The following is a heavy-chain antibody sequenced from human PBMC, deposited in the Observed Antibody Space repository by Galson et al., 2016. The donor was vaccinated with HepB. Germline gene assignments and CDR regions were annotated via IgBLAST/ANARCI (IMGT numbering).Heavy chain of an antibody. CDR2: IYYSGSS. J-gene: IGHJ4*02. D-gene: IGHD6-19*01. CDR1: GGSISTSAYY. CDR3: ARRQWLVRSFDY. Sequence: SETLSLTCTVSGGSISTSAYYWAWIRQPPGRGLERIGHIYYSGSSYYNPSLKHRVTISVDTSKNQFSLKLSSVIAADTAVYFCARRQWLVRSFDYWGQGTPVTVSS. V-gene: IGHV4-39*01.